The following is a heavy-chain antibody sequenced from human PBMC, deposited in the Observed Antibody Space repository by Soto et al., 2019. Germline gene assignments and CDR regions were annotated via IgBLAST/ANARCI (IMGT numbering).Heavy chain of an antibody. J-gene: IGHJ4*02. CDR3: TTTLYYYDNGGDTWLGY. Sequence: EVQLVESGGNLVKPGGSLRLSCAVSGFTFNNAWMNWVRQAPGKGLEWVGRIKSKTDGGATDYAAPVKGRFTISRDDSSDTLYLQMDSLKTEDTAVYYCTTTLYYYDNGGDTWLGYWGRGTLVTVSS. V-gene: IGHV3-15*07. CDR2: IKSKTDGGAT. CDR1: GFTFNNAW. D-gene: IGHD3-22*01.